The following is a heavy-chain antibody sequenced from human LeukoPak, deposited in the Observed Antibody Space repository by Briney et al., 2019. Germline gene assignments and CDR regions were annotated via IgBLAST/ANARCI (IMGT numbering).Heavy chain of an antibody. CDR2: IYYSGST. CDR3: ARRIADSNEDYYFDY. Sequence: SETLSLTGTGSGGSISSYYWSWIRQPPGKGLEWIGYIYYSGSTNYNPSLKSRVTISVDTSKNQFSLKLSSVTAADTAVYYCARRIADSNEDYYFDYWGQGTLVTVSS. J-gene: IGHJ4*02. CDR1: GGSISSYY. D-gene: IGHD2-21*01. V-gene: IGHV4-59*01.